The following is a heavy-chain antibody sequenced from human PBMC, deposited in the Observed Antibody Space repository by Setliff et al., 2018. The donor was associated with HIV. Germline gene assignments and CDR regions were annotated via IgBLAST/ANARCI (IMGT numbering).Heavy chain of an antibody. V-gene: IGHV3-15*01. CDR3: TTDGVAATPYGMDV. CDR1: GFTFSNAW. D-gene: IGHD2-15*01. Sequence: GGSLRLSCAASGFTFSNAWMNWVRQAPGKGLEWVGRIKSKTDGGTTDYAAPVKGRFTISRDDSKNTLYLQMNSLKTEYTAVYYCTTDGVAATPYGMDVWGQGTTVTVSS. J-gene: IGHJ6*02. CDR2: IKSKTDGGTT.